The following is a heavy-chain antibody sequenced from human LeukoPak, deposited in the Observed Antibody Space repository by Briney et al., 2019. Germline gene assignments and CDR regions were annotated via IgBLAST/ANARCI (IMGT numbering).Heavy chain of an antibody. CDR2: IYDTGST. CDR3: ANSGPYHYYHYGMDV. CDR1: GVSISSGGNS. Sequence: SETLSLTCAVSGVSISSGGNSWNWIRQPPGKGLEWIGHIYDTGSTYYNPSLKSRVTISVDKSKNQFSLRLRSVTAADTAVYYCANSGPYHYYHYGMDVWGQGTTVTVSS. J-gene: IGHJ6*02. D-gene: IGHD3-10*01. V-gene: IGHV4-30-2*01.